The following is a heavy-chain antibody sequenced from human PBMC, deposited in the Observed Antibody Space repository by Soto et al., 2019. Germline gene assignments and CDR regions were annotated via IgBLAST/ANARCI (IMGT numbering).Heavy chain of an antibody. V-gene: IGHV3-20*01. J-gene: IGHJ6*03. CDR3: ARTAYDGRPELLGYYYYMDV. CDR2: INWNGGST. CDR1: GFTFDDYG. D-gene: IGHD3-22*01. Sequence: GGSLRLSCAASGFTFDDYGMSWVRQAPGKGLEWVSGINWNGGSTGYADSVKGRFTISRDNAKNSLYLQMNSLRAEDTALYHCARTAYDGRPELLGYYYYMDVWGKGTTVTVSS.